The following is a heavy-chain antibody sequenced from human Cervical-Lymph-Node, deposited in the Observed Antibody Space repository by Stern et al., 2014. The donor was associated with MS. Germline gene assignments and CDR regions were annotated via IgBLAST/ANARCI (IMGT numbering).Heavy chain of an antibody. CDR3: ARGSGTAYDLRGDY. CDR1: GYLFTDYY. J-gene: IGHJ4*01. V-gene: IGHV1-2*02. CDR2: VNPNSGGT. D-gene: IGHD3-3*01. Sequence: VQLVESGAEARAPGASMKVSCKASGYLFTDYYLPWVRQAPGQGLEWLGWVNPNSGGTNYAQNFQGRVTMTRDTSISTAYMELRWLGSADTAVYYCARGSGTAYDLRGDYWGQGTLVTVSS.